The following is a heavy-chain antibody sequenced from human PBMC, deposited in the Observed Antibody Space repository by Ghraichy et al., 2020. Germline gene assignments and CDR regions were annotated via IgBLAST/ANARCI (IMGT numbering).Heavy chain of an antibody. V-gene: IGHV3-48*02. CDR2: ISSSSSTI. CDR3: AREVFWSGSYGEGFEYFDY. J-gene: IGHJ4*02. Sequence: TLSLTCAASGFTFSSYSINWVRQAPGKGPEWVSYISSSSSTIYYAVSVEGRFTISRDNAKNSLYLQMNSLRDEDTAVYYCAREVFWSGSYGEGFEYFDYLGPGNPGHRLL. CDR1: GFTFSSYS. D-gene: IGHD3-3*01.